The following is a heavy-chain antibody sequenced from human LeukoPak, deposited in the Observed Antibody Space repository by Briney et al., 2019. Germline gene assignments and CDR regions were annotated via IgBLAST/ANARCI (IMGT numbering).Heavy chain of an antibody. V-gene: IGHV4-59*08. CDR3: ARRTAMAEYYFDY. CDR1: GGSISSYY. Sequence: SETLSLTCTVSGGSISSYYWSWIRQPPGKGLEWIGYIYYSGSTNYNPSLKSRVTISVDTSKNQFSLKLNSVTAADTAVYYCARRTAMAEYYFDYWGQGTLVTVSS. J-gene: IGHJ4*02. D-gene: IGHD5-18*01. CDR2: IYYSGST.